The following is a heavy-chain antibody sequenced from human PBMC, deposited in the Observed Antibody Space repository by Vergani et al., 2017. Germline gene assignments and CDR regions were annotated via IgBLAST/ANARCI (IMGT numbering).Heavy chain of an antibody. Sequence: QVQLVQSGAEVKKPGASVKVSCKASGYTFTSYGISWVRQAPGQGLEWMGWISDYNGNTNYAQKLQGRVTMTTDTSTSTAYMELRSLRSDDTDVYYCARYRRYYDYGWGSYRPYFDYWGQGTLVTVSS. V-gene: IGHV1-18*04. CDR1: GYTFTSYG. J-gene: IGHJ4*02. CDR3: ARYRRYYDYGWGSYRPYFDY. D-gene: IGHD3-16*02. CDR2: ISDYNGNT.